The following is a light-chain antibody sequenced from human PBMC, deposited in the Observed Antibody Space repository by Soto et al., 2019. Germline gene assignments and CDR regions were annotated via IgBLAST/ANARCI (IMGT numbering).Light chain of an antibody. V-gene: IGLV1-47*01. Sequence: QSVLTQPPSASGTPGQRVTISCSGSTSNLGSNFVYWYQQVPGAAPKLLISRNDQRSSGVPDRFSGSKSGTSASLAISGLRSEDEADYHCAAWDDSLSGVVFGGGTKLTVL. CDR1: TSNLGSNF. CDR2: RND. J-gene: IGLJ3*02. CDR3: AAWDDSLSGVV.